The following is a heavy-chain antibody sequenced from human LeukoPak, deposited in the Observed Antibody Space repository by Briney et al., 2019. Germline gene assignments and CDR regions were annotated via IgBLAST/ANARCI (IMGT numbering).Heavy chain of an antibody. CDR1: GGSISSGDYY. Sequence: SETLSLTCTVSGGSISSGDYYWSWIRQPAGKGLEWIGRIYTSGSTNYNPSLKSRVTISVDTSKNQFSLKLSSVTAADTAVYYCAREVGDDSGSSIDYWGQGTLVTVSS. D-gene: IGHD1-26*01. CDR2: IYTSGST. J-gene: IGHJ4*02. V-gene: IGHV4-61*02. CDR3: AREVGDDSGSSIDY.